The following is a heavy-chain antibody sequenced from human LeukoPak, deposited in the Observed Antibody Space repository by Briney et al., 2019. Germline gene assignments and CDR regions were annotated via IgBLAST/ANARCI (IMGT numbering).Heavy chain of an antibody. D-gene: IGHD5-24*01. CDR2: IYYSGST. J-gene: IGHJ3*02. V-gene: IGHV4-39*07. CDR3: ARSRSEMATIRDAFDI. CDR1: GGSISSSSYY. Sequence: SETLSLTCTVSGGSISSSSYYWGWIRQPPGKGLEWIGSIYYSGSTYYNPSLKSRVTISVDTSKNQFSLKLSSVTAADTAVYYCARSRSEMATIRDAFDIWGQGTMVTVSS.